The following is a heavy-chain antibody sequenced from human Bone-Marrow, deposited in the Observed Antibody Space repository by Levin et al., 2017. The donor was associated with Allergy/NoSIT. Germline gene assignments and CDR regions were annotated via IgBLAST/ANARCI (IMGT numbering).Heavy chain of an antibody. V-gene: IGHV4-39*01. J-gene: IGHJ4*02. Sequence: SETLSLTCTVYGGPISSSSYYWGWIRQSPGKGLEWIGSMYEGGNTYHSPSLRSRVTISVDTSNNQFSLKLSSVTAADTAVYYCASQDHGVVLYHIEYWGQGTLVTVSS. CDR1: GGPISSSSYY. CDR2: MYEGGNT. D-gene: IGHD3-3*01. CDR3: ASQDHGVVLYHIEY.